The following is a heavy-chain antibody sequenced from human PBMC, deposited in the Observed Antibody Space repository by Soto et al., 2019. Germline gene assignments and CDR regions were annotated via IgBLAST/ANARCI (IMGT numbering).Heavy chain of an antibody. J-gene: IGHJ3*02. Sequence: PGESLKISCKGSGYSFTNYWIGWVRQMPGKGLEWMGIIYPGDFDTRYSPSFQGQVTISADKSISTAYLQWSSLKASDTAIYYSGSTYYNPSLKSRVTISVDTSKNQFSLKLSSVTAADTAVYYCARVGGVSPVYYDSSGYWLPGAFDIWGQGTMVTVSS. V-gene: IGHV5-51*01. CDR2: IYPGDFDT. CDR1: GYSFTNYW. D-gene: IGHD2-21*02. CDR3: GSTYYNPSLKSRVTISVDTSKNQFSLKLSSVTAADTAVYYCARVGGVSPVYYDSSGYWLPGAFDI.